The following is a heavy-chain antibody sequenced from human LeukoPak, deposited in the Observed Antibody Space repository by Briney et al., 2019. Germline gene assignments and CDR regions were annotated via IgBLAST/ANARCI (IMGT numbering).Heavy chain of an antibody. V-gene: IGHV4-59*01. CDR3: ARVGMVRGSPPHFDY. CDR2: IYYSGST. CDR1: GGSISSYY. Sequence: PSETLSLTCTVSGGSISSYYWSWIRQPPGKGLEWIGYIYYSGSTNYNPSLKSRVTISVDTSKNQFSLKLSSVTAADTAVYYCARVGMVRGSPPHFDYWGQGTLVTVSS. J-gene: IGHJ4*02. D-gene: IGHD3-10*01.